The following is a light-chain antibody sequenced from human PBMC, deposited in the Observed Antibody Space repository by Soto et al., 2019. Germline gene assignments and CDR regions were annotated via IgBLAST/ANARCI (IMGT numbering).Light chain of an antibody. CDR2: DAS. J-gene: IGKJ5*01. CDR1: QDITNF. Sequence: DVQLTQSPSSLSAYVEDRVTITSQASQDITNFLNWYQQKPGKAPNLLIYDASNLETGVPSRFSGSGSGTDFTLIISSLQPEDIATYYCQQYDNPSITFGQGTGLEIK. V-gene: IGKV1-33*01. CDR3: QQYDNPSIT.